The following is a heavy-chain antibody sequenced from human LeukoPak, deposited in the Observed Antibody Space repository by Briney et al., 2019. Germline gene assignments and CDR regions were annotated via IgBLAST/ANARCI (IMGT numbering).Heavy chain of an antibody. V-gene: IGHV4-34*01. D-gene: IGHD3-22*01. Sequence: SETLSLTCAVYVGSFSGYYWSWIRQPPGKGLEWIGEINHSGSPNYNPSLKSRVTISVDTSKNQFSLKLSSVTAADTAVYYCARGHYYDSSGYYSYYYYYYMDVWGKGTTVTVSS. J-gene: IGHJ6*03. CDR1: VGSFSGYY. CDR2: INHSGSP. CDR3: ARGHYYDSSGYYSYYYYYYMDV.